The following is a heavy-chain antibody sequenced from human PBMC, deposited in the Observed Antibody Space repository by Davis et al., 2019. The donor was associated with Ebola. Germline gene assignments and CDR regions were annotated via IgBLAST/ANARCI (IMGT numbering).Heavy chain of an antibody. CDR3: AKDSYGDYPNWFDP. Sequence: SLKISCAASGFTFDDYAMHWVRQAPGKGLEWVSGISWNSGSIGYADSVKGRFTISRDNAKNSLYLQMNSLRAEGTALYYCAKDSYGDYPNWFDPWGQGTLVTVSS. D-gene: IGHD4-17*01. CDR1: GFTFDDYA. J-gene: IGHJ5*02. V-gene: IGHV3-9*01. CDR2: ISWNSGSI.